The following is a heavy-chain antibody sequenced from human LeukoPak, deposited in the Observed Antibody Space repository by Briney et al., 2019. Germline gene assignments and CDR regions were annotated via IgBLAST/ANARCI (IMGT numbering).Heavy chain of an antibody. V-gene: IGHV4-59*01. CDR1: GGSISSYY. J-gene: IGHJ6*03. CDR3: ARTTEGYAGGPGYSYYYYMDV. D-gene: IGHD5-12*01. Sequence: PSETLSLTCTVSGGSISSYYWSWIRQPPGKGLEWIGYIYYSGSTNYNPSLKSRVTISVDTSKNQVSLKLRSVTAADTAVYYCARTTEGYAGGPGYSYYYYMDVWGKGTTVTIFS. CDR2: IYYSGST.